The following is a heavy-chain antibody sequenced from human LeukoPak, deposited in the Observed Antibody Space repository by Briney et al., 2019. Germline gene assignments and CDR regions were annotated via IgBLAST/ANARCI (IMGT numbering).Heavy chain of an antibody. D-gene: IGHD3-16*01. Sequence: ASVKVSCKASGYTFTGYYMHWVRQAPGQGLEWMGWINPNSGGTNYVQKFQGRVTMTRDTSISTAYMELSRLRSDDTAVYYCARLRDYDLYYFDYWGQGTLVTVSS. CDR2: INPNSGGT. CDR1: GYTFTGYY. J-gene: IGHJ4*02. V-gene: IGHV1-2*02. CDR3: ARLRDYDLYYFDY.